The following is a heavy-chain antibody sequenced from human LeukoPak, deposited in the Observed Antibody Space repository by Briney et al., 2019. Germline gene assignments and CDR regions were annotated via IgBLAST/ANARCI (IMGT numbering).Heavy chain of an antibody. J-gene: IGHJ6*03. CDR2: INSDGSST. V-gene: IGHV3-74*01. Sequence: GGSLRLSCAASGFTFSSYWMHWVRQAPGKGLVWVSRINSDGSSTSYADSVKGRFTISRDNAKNTLYLQMNSLRAEDTAVYYCARGNDGGGYYYYYMDVWGKGTTVTISS. CDR1: GFTFSSYW. D-gene: IGHD1-1*01. CDR3: ARGNDGGGYYYYYMDV.